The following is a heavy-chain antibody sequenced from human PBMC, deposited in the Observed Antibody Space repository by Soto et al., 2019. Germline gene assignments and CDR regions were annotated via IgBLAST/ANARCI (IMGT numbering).Heavy chain of an antibody. V-gene: IGHV3-23*01. CDR2: ISGSGGST. CDR1: GFTFSNYA. Sequence: EVQLLESGGGLVQPGGSLRLSCAASGFTFSNYAMSWVRQAPGKGLEWVSGISGSGGSTYYADSVKGRFTISRDNFKNTLHMQMNSLSAEDTAVYYCAKDRGHIVRRGGEIDYLGQGTLVTVSS. D-gene: IGHD5-12*01. CDR3: AKDRGHIVRRGGEIDY. J-gene: IGHJ4*02.